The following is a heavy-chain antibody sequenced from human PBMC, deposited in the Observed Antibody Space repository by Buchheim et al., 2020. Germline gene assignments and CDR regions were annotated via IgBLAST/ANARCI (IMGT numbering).Heavy chain of an antibody. CDR2: INHSGST. Sequence: QVQLQQWGAGLLKPSETLSLTCAVYGGSFSGYYWSWIRHPPGKGLEWIGEINHSGSTNYNPSLKSRVTISVDTSKNQFSLKLSSVTAADTAVYYCAAPSYYYDSSGKPYYGMDVWGQGTT. J-gene: IGHJ6*02. V-gene: IGHV4-34*01. D-gene: IGHD3-22*01. CDR3: AAPSYYYDSSGKPYYGMDV. CDR1: GGSFSGYY.